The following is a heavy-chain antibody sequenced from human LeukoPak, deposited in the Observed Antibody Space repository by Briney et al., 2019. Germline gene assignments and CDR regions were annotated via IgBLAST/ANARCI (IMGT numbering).Heavy chain of an antibody. CDR1: GGSISSGDYY. CDR2: IYHSGST. J-gene: IGHJ3*02. V-gene: IGHV4-30-2*01. Sequence: SQTLSLTCTVSGGSISSGDYYWSWIRQPPGKGLEWIGYIYHSGSTYYNPSLKSRVTISVDRSKNQFSLKLSSVTAADTAVYYCARAPPLKMEPEGDDAFHIWGQGTMVTVSS. D-gene: IGHD1-1*01. CDR3: ARAPPLKMEPEGDDAFHI.